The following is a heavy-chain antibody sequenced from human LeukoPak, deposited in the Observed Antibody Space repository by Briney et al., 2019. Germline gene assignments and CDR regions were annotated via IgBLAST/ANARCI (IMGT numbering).Heavy chain of an antibody. CDR1: GGSMSSSSYY. J-gene: IGHJ3*02. Sequence: SETLSLTCTVSGGSMSSSSYYWGWIRQPPGKGLEWIGRIYYSGGAYYNPSLKSRVTISVDTSKNQFSLKLSSVTAADTAVYYCARQRGGGGRALDIWGQGTMVTVSS. V-gene: IGHV4-39*01. CDR3: ARQRGGGGRALDI. D-gene: IGHD3-16*01. CDR2: IYYSGGA.